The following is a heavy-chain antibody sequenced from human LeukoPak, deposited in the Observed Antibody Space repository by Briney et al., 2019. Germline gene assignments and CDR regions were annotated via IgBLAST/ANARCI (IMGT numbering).Heavy chain of an antibody. CDR1: GYTLTELS. J-gene: IGHJ1*01. V-gene: IGHV1-69*13. D-gene: IGHD2-15*01. Sequence: SVKVSCKVSGYTLTELSMHWVRQAPGKGLEWMGGIIPIFGTANYAQKFQGRVTITADESTSTAYMELSSLRSEDTAVYYCAIPLRYCSGGSCYKSKYFQHWGQGTLVTVSS. CDR2: IIPIFGTA. CDR3: AIPLRYCSGGSCYKSKYFQH.